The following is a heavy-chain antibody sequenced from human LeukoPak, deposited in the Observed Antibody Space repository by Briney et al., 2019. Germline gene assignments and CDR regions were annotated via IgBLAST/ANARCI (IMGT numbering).Heavy chain of an antibody. J-gene: IGHJ4*02. CDR2: LYWDDDK. Sequence: PTPTLTLTCTFSGFSLSTRGVAVGWIRQPPGKALEWLALLYWDDDKRYSPSRKSSLRITKDTSQNQVVLRMTNMDPVDTATYYCAPSGVWLGDYWGQGTLVTVSS. V-gene: IGHV2-5*02. CDR1: GFSLSTRGVA. D-gene: IGHD2-8*02. CDR3: APSGVWLGDY.